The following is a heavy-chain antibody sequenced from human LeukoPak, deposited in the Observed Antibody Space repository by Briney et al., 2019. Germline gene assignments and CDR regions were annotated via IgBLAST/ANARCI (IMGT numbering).Heavy chain of an antibody. CDR1: GYSFTTYW. Sequence: GESLKISCKGSGYSFTTYWIGWVRRMPGKGLEWMGIIYPGDSDTRYSPSFQGQVTFSADKSISTAHLHWSSLKASDTAMYYCATRGGGQMVRGIPDAFDIWGQGTMVTVSS. CDR3: ATRGGGQMVRGIPDAFDI. CDR2: IYPGDSDT. D-gene: IGHD3-10*01. J-gene: IGHJ3*02. V-gene: IGHV5-51*01.